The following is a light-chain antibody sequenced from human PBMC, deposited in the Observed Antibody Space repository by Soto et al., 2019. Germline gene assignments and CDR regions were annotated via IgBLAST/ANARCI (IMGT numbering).Light chain of an antibody. Sequence: EILLTQSPGTLPLSPGDRATLSCRASQSLTSSFLAWYQQKPGQTPRLLIYGASIRATDIPDRFSGSGSGTDFTLTISRLEPEDFAVYFCQQYGRLPLSFGGGTKVEIK. V-gene: IGKV3-20*01. J-gene: IGKJ4*01. CDR3: QQYGRLPLS. CDR1: QSLTSSF. CDR2: GAS.